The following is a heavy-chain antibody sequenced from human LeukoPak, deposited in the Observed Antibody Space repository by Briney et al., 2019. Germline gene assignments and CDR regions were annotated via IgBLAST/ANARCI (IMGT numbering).Heavy chain of an antibody. CDR2: THYSGNT. Sequence: SETLSLTCSVSGGSISSSGSYWGWIRQPPGKGLEWIGSTHYSGNTYNPSLKSRVTISVDTSKNQISLNLTSVNAADTAIYYCARVLAARREDLNWFDPWGQGTLVTVSS. J-gene: IGHJ5*02. V-gene: IGHV4-39*07. CDR1: GGSISSSGSY. D-gene: IGHD6-6*01. CDR3: ARVLAARREDLNWFDP.